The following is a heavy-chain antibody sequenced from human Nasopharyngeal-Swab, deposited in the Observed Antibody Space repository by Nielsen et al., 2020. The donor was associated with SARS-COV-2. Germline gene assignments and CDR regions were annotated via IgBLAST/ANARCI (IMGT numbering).Heavy chain of an antibody. CDR2: IYTSGST. CDR3: ARDEPSSWSNTYYYYYGMDV. J-gene: IGHJ6*02. D-gene: IGHD6-13*01. V-gene: IGHV4-4*07. Sequence: RQAPGKGLEWIGRIYTSGSTNYNPSLKSRVTMSVDTSKNQFSLKLSSVTAADTAVYYCARDEPSSWSNTYYYYYGMDVWGQGTTGTVSS.